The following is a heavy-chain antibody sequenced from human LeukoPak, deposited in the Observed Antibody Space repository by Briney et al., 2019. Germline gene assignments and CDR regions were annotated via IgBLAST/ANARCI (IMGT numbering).Heavy chain of an antibody. J-gene: IGHJ4*02. V-gene: IGHV3-7*04. D-gene: IGHD3-3*01. Sequence: PGGSLRLSCAASGFTFSSYAMSWVRQAPGKGLERVANIKQDGSERFYVDSVRGRFTISRDNAKNSLYLQMNSLRVEDTAIYYCARAGLTRFGVITQYYFDSWGQGTLVTVSS. CDR2: IKQDGSER. CDR3: ARAGLTRFGVITQYYFDS. CDR1: GFTFSSYA.